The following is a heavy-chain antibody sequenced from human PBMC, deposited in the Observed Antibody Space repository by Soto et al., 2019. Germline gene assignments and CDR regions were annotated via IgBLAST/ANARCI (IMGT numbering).Heavy chain of an antibody. CDR3: ARVLGAPLYYFDY. CDR2: IYQSGST. CDR1: GYSISIGNY. V-gene: IGHV4-38-2*02. J-gene: IGHJ4*02. D-gene: IGHD1-26*01. Sequence: TSETLSLTCPVSGYSISIGNYWGWIRQPPGKRLEWIGSIYQSGSTYYNPSLRSRATISVDTSKNQFSLKLSSVTAADTAVYYCARVLGAPLYYFDYWGQGILVTVSP.